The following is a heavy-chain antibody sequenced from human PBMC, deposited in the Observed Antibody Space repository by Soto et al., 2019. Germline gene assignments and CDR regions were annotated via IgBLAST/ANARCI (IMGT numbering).Heavy chain of an antibody. CDR3: AKDTIVGAITGWFDP. V-gene: IGHV3-30*18. CDR1: GFSVRSYG. D-gene: IGHD1-26*01. J-gene: IGHJ5*02. CDR2: ISYDGNNK. Sequence: GGSLRLSCAASGFSVRSYGMDWVRKAPGKGLEWVAVISYDGNNKYYADSVKGRFTISRDNSKNTVYVQMNSLRAEDTAVYYCAKDTIVGAITGWFDPWGQGARVTVSS.